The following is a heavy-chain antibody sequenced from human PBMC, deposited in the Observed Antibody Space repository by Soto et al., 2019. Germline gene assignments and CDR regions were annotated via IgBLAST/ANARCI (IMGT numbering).Heavy chain of an antibody. Sequence: QVQLQESGPGLVKPSQTLSLTCTVSVGSISGGDYYWSWICEPPGKGLERIGYINYSGSTYYNPSPKGRVTIAVGTAKYLFSLKRAFVTASGSAVYYCARASPRVVVAGWYFELWGSGTLVNVSS. CDR1: VGSISGGDYY. D-gene: IGHD3-22*01. J-gene: IGHJ2*01. CDR3: ARASPRVVVAGWYFEL. CDR2: INYSGST. V-gene: IGHV4-30-4*01.